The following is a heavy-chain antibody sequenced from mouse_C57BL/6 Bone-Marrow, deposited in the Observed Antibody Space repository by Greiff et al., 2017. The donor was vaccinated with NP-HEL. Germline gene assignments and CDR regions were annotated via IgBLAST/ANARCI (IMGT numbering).Heavy chain of an antibody. CDR3: ARDGCTAYYFDY. D-gene: IGHD2-3*01. J-gene: IGHJ2*01. CDR1: GYTFTSYW. CDR2: IDPSDSYT. Sequence: QVQLQQPGAELVMPGASVKLSCKASGYTFTSYWMHWVKQRPGQGLEWIGEIDPSDSYTNYNQKFKGKSTLTVDKSSSTAYMQLSSLTSEDSAVYYCARDGCTAYYFDYWGQGTTLTVSS. V-gene: IGHV1-69*01.